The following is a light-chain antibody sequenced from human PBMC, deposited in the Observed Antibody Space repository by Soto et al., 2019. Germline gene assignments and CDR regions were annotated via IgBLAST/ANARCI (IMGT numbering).Light chain of an antibody. J-gene: IGLJ2*01. CDR3: AAWDDSLNGPV. CDR2: SNN. CDR1: SSNIGSNT. Sequence: QSVLTQPPSASGTPGQRVTISCSGSSSNIGSNTVNWYQQLPGTAPKLLIYSNNKWPSGVPDRFSGSKSGTSASLAISGLQSEDEADYYCAAWDDSLNGPVFGGGTKVTVL. V-gene: IGLV1-44*01.